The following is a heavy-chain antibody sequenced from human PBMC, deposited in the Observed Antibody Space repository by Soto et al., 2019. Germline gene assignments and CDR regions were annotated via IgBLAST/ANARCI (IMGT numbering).Heavy chain of an antibody. CDR2: INPMGGST. J-gene: IGHJ5*02. D-gene: IGHD6-13*01. Sequence: SVKGSCKASGYSYINYYIHWVRQAPGQGLEWMAIINPMGGSTNYAQEFQGRVTLTSDTSTSTVYMELSSLRFEDTALFYCAKDLAAGDLWGQGTLVTVSS. CDR3: AKDLAAGDL. V-gene: IGHV1-46*01. CDR1: GYSYINYY.